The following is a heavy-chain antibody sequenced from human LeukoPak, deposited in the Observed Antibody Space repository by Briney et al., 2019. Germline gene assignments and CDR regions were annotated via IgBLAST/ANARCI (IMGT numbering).Heavy chain of an antibody. CDR3: ERGYCSSTSCYKEGPNLDP. CDR2: ISAYNGNT. J-gene: IGHJ5*02. CDR1: GYTFTSYG. Sequence: ASVKVSCKASGYTFTSYGISWVRQAPGQGLEWMGWISAYNGNTNYAQKLQGRVTMTTDTSTSTAYMELRSLRSDDTAVYYCERGYCSSTSCYKEGPNLDPWGQGTLVTVSS. D-gene: IGHD2-2*02. V-gene: IGHV1-18*01.